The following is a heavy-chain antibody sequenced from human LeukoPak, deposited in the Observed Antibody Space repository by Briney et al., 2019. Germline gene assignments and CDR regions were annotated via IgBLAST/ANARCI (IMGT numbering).Heavy chain of an antibody. CDR2: IKQDGTEK. D-gene: IGHD6-19*01. Sequence: GGSLRLFCAVSGFTFSSYWMSWVRQAPGKGLEWVANIKQDGTEKYYVDSVKGRFTISKDYAKNSLYLQMNGLRVEDTAVYYCAREDSSDFDYWGQGTLVTVSS. CDR3: AREDSSDFDY. J-gene: IGHJ4*02. CDR1: GFTFSSYW. V-gene: IGHV3-7*01.